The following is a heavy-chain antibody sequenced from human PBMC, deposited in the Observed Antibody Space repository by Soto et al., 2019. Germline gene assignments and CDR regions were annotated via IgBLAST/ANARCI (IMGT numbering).Heavy chain of an antibody. CDR2: IFHNGYT. CDR3: ARSAIATHWFFDL. Sequence: PSETLSLTCTVSGGSISSGEYYWTWIRQPPGKGLEWIGYIFHNGYTYHNPSLKSHVTISVDTSKNQFSLKLTSVTAADTALYYCARSAIATHWFFDLWGRGTLVTVSS. D-gene: IGHD5-18*01. CDR1: GGSISSGEYY. V-gene: IGHV4-30-4*01. J-gene: IGHJ2*01.